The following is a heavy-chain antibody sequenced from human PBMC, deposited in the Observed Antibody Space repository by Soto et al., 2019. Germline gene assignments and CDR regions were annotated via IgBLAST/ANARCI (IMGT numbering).Heavy chain of an antibody. CDR2: IYYSGST. D-gene: IGHD6-6*01. J-gene: IGHJ4*02. CDR1: GGSISSYY. Sequence: PSETLSLTCTVSGGSISSYYWSWIRQPPGKGLEWIGYIYYSGSTNYNPSLKSRVTISVDTSKNQFSLKLSSVTAADTAVYYCARAHPTLTGAARPIVSGYYFDYWGQGTLVTVSS. CDR3: ARAHPTLTGAARPIVSGYYFDY. V-gene: IGHV4-59*01.